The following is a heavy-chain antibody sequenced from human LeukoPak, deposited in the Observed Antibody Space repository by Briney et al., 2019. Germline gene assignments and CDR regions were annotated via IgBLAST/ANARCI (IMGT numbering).Heavy chain of an antibody. J-gene: IGHJ4*02. CDR3: AREGGANRPLDY. V-gene: IGHV4-4*07. CDR2: IYTSGST. Sequence: SETLSLTCTVSGGSISSYYWGWIRQPAGKGLERIGRIYTSGSTNYNPSLKSRVTMSVDTSKNQFSLKLSSVTAADTAVYYCAREGGANRPLDYWGQGTLVTVSS. D-gene: IGHD4/OR15-4a*01. CDR1: GGSISSYY.